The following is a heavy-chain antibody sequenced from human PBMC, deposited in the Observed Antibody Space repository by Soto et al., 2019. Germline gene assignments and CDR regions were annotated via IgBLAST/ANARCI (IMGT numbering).Heavy chain of an antibody. V-gene: IGHV5-51*01. J-gene: IGHJ6*02. Sequence: GESLKISCNGSGYSFTSYWIGWVRQMPGKGLEWMGIIYPGDSDTRYSPSFQGQVTISADKSISTAYLQWSSLKASDTAMYYCARGGGYDFWSGYYNYYYGMDVWGQGTTVTVSS. CDR3: ARGGGYDFWSGYYNYYYGMDV. CDR1: GYSFTSYW. D-gene: IGHD3-3*01. CDR2: IYPGDSDT.